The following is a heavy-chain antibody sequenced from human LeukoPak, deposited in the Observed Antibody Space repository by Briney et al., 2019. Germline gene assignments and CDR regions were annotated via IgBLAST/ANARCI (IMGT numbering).Heavy chain of an antibody. CDR2: IRYDGSNK. CDR1: GSTFSSYG. V-gene: IGHV3-30*02. D-gene: IGHD1-26*01. Sequence: GGSLRLSCAASGSTFSSYGMHWVRQAPGKGLEWVAFIRYDGSNKYHADSVKGRFTISRDNSKNTLYLQMNSLRAEDTAVYYCAKDPRVRELLPGLIDYWGQGTLVTASS. J-gene: IGHJ4*02. CDR3: AKDPRVRELLPGLIDY.